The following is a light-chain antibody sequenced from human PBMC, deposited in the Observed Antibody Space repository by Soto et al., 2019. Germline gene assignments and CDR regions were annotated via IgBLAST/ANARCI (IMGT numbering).Light chain of an antibody. CDR3: CTYAGSYTGV. CDR1: SSDVGGYNY. J-gene: IGLJ3*02. Sequence: QSVLTQPRSVSGSPGQSVTISWTGTSSDVGGYNYVSWYQQHPGKAPKLMIYDVSKRPSGVPDRFSGSKSGNTASLTISGLQAEDEADYYCCTYAGSYTGVFGGGTKLTVL. CDR2: DVS. V-gene: IGLV2-11*01.